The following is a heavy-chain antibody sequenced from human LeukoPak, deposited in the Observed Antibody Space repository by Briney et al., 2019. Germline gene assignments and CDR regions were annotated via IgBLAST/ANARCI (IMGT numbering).Heavy chain of an antibody. CDR2: INPYNGNT. J-gene: IGHJ4*02. CDR3: ARERSGWFFSN. CDR1: GYSFTSYG. Sequence: SSVKVSCKASGYSFTSYGITWVRQAPGQGLEWMGWINPYNGNTNYAQKLQGRVTMTTDTSPSTAYMDLRSLGSDDTAVYYCARERSGWFFSNWGQGTLVTVSS. V-gene: IGHV1-18*01. D-gene: IGHD6-19*01.